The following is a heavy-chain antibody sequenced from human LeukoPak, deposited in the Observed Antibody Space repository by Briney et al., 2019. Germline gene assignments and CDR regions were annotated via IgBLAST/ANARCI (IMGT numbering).Heavy chain of an antibody. CDR3: ARTEYYYGSAHDAFDI. Sequence: GGSLRLSCAASGFTFSSYAMQWVSQAPGKGLEYVSAISSNGGSTYYANSVKGRFTISRDNSKNTLYLQMGSLRAEDMAVYYCARTEYYYGSAHDAFDIWGQGTMVTVSS. V-gene: IGHV3-64*01. CDR1: GFTFSSYA. D-gene: IGHD3-10*01. J-gene: IGHJ3*02. CDR2: ISSNGGST.